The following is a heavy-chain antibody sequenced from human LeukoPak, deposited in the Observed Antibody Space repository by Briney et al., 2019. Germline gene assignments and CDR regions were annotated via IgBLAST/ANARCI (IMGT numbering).Heavy chain of an antibody. V-gene: IGHV5-51*01. CDR3: ARVGARSWYDFDY. J-gene: IGHJ4*02. D-gene: IGHD6-13*01. CDR1: GYIFPSYW. CDR2: IDPHDSDT. Sequence: GESLKISCKASGYIFPSYWIGWVRQMPGKGLEWMGIIDPHDSDTRYSPSFQGQVTISAAKSINTAYLQWSSLEASDTAMYYCARVGARSWYDFDYWGQGTLVTVSS.